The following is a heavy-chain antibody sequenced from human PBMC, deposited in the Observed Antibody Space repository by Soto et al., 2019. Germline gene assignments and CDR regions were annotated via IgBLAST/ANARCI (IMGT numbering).Heavy chain of an antibody. V-gene: IGHV3-74*01. CDR2: INDDGIGT. J-gene: IGHJ4*02. CDR1: GFTFSMYW. CDR3: TRGPRSTSTGTGAF. Sequence: GGSLRLSCAASGFTFSMYWMHWVRQVPGKGPEWVSRINDDGIGTNYADSVKGRFTISRDNAKNTLYLQMNALRVEDTAVYYCTRGPRSTSTGTGAFWGQGTLVTVSS. D-gene: IGHD1-1*01.